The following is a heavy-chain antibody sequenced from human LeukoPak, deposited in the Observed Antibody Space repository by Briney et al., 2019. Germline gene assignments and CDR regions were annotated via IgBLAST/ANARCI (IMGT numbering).Heavy chain of an antibody. D-gene: IGHD3-9*01. J-gene: IGHJ6*02. CDR1: GGSFSGYY. V-gene: IGHV4-34*01. CDR2: INHSGST. CDR3: ARLNYDILTGYPTYGMDV. Sequence: SETLSLTCAVYGGSFSGYYWSWIRQPPGKGPEWIGEINHSGSTNYNPSLKSRVTISVDTSKNQFSLKLSSVTAADTAVYYCARLNYDILTGYPTYGMDVWGQGTTVTVSS.